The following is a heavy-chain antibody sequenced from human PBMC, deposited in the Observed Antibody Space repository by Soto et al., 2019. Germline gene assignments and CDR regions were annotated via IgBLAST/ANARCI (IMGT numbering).Heavy chain of an antibody. V-gene: IGHV3-74*01. CDR3: ARVAARPFYYYYGMDV. D-gene: IGHD6-6*01. CDR1: GFTFSSYW. CDR2: INSDGSST. Sequence: LRLSCAASGFTFSSYWMHWVRQAPGKGLVWVSRINSDGSSTSYADSVKGRFTTSRDNAKNTLYLQMNSLRAEDTAVYYCARVAARPFYYYYGMDVWGQGTTVTVSS. J-gene: IGHJ6*02.